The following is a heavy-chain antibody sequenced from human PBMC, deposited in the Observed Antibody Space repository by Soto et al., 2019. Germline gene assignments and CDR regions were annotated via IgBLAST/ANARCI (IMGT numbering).Heavy chain of an antibody. V-gene: IGHV1-69*01. J-gene: IGHJ6*02. Sequence: QVQLVQSGAEVKKPGSSVKVSCKASGGTFSSYAISWVRQAPGQGLEWMGGIIPIFGTANYAQKFQGRVTITADESTSTAYMELSSLRSEDTAVYYCARVCSGGSCYVNYYYGMDVWGQGTMVTVSS. CDR2: IIPIFGTA. CDR1: GGTFSSYA. D-gene: IGHD2-15*01. CDR3: ARVCSGGSCYVNYYYGMDV.